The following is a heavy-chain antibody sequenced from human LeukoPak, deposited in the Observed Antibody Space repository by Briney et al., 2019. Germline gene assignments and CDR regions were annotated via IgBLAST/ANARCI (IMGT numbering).Heavy chain of an antibody. CDR3: AGVEIVSFWFDP. CDR1: GFTFRSYG. CDR2: ISSSSSSI. Sequence: HPGGALLLSCAGSGFTFRSYGMNSVRPAPGKGLECVSYISSSSSSIYYADSVKGRFTISRDNAKNSLYLQMNSLRAEDTAVYYCAGVEIVSFWFDPWGQGTLVTVSS. V-gene: IGHV3-48*04. J-gene: IGHJ5*02. D-gene: IGHD2-21*01.